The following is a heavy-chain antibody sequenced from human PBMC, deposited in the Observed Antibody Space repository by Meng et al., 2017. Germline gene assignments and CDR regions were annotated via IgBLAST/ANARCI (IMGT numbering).Heavy chain of an antibody. J-gene: IGHJ4*02. D-gene: IGHD1-26*01. CDR2: INHSGST. CDR3: ARGPSEIVGAAAGAFNFDY. Sequence: SETLSLTCAVYGGSFSGYYWSWIRQPPGKGLEWIGEINHSGSTNYNPSLKSRVTISVDTSKNQFSLKLSSVTAADTAVYYCARGPSEIVGAAAGAFNFDYWGQGTLVTVFS. V-gene: IGHV4-34*01. CDR1: GGSFSGYY.